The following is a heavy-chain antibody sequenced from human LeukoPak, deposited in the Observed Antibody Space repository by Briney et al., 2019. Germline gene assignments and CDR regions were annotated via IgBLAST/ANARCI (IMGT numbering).Heavy chain of an antibody. V-gene: IGHV3-23*01. Sequence: GGSLRLSCAASGLTFSDYAMSWVRQAPGKGLEWVSYITGTGGRTYYADSVKGRFTISRDNSKNTAYLQLNSLRAEDSAVYYCAKVVPGIPYMDVWGKGTTVTVSS. CDR3: AKVVPGIPYMDV. CDR1: GLTFSDYA. D-gene: IGHD6-13*01. CDR2: ITGTGGRT. J-gene: IGHJ6*03.